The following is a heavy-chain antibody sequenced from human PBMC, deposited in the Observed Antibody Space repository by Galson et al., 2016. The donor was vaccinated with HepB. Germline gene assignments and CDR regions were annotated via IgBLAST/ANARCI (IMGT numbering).Heavy chain of an antibody. D-gene: IGHD2-2*01. CDR2: INVGNGKI. J-gene: IGHJ3*02. CDR1: GYTFTNYA. V-gene: IGHV1-3*01. CDR3: ASSAWRIVVVPPADDAFDI. Sequence: SVKVSCKASGYTFTNYAMHWVRQAPGQRLEWMGWINVGNGKIKYSQKFQGRVTITRDTSAITAYMELSSLRSEDTAVYYCASSAWRIVVVPPADDAFDIWGQGTMVTVSS.